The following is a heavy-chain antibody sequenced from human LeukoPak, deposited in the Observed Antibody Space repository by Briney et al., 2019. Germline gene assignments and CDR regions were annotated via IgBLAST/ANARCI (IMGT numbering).Heavy chain of an antibody. V-gene: IGHV4-34*01. CDR1: GGSISGYY. J-gene: IGHJ5*02. D-gene: IGHD3-10*01. Sequence: SETLSLTCTVSGGSISGYYWSWIRQPPGKGLEWIGEINHSGSTNYNPSLKSRVTISVDTSKNQFSLKLSSVTAADTAVYYCARRFRGSGSYLPTWGQGTLVTVSS. CDR3: ARRFRGSGSYLPT. CDR2: INHSGST.